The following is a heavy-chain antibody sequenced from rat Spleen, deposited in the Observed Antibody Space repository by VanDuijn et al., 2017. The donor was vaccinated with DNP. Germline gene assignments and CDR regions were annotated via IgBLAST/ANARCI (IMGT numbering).Heavy chain of an antibody. CDR1: RFTFSSYD. D-gene: IGHD4-3*01. J-gene: IGHJ2*01. Sequence: EVQLVESGGGLVQPGGSMKLSCAASRFTFSSYDMTWVRQAPKKGLEWVATISYDGSSTYYRDSVKGRFTISRDNAKSTLYLQMDSLRSEDTATYYCATQNAGYDYFDYWGQGVTVTVSS. CDR3: ATQNAGYDYFDY. V-gene: IGHV5-7*01. CDR2: ISYDGSST.